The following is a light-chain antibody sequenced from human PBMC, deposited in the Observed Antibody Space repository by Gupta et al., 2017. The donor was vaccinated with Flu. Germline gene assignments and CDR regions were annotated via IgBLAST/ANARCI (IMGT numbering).Light chain of an antibody. CDR3: QVWDDNREHVV. J-gene: IGLJ2*01. CDR2: DNS. CDR1: NIESNS. V-gene: IGLV3-21*02. Sequence: CVLIKSPSVSVAPGPTPRIRCGGHNIESNSVPWFQQRPGQAPVLVIYDNSVRHPGIPERFSGSNSGNPATLTISRVEAGDEADYYCQVWDDNREHVVFGGGTKLTVL.